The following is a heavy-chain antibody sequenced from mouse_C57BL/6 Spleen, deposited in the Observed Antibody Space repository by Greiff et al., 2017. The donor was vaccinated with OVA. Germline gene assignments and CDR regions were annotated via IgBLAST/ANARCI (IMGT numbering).Heavy chain of an antibody. Sequence: EVQLQESGEGLVKPGGSLKLSCAASGFTFSSYAMSWVRQTPEKRLEWVAYISSGGDYIYYADTVKGRFTISRDNARNTLYLQMSSLKSEDTAMYYCTRASYGSDYFDYWGQGTTLTVSS. CDR3: TRASYGSDYFDY. CDR2: ISSGGDYI. J-gene: IGHJ2*01. D-gene: IGHD1-1*01. V-gene: IGHV5-9-1*02. CDR1: GFTFSSYA.